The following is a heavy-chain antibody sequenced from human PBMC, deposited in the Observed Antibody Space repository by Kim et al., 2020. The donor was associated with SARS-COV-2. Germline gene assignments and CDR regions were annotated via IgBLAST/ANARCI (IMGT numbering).Heavy chain of an antibody. CDR2: ISSSGTTI. V-gene: IGHV3-48*03. D-gene: IGHD1-1*01. J-gene: IGHJ4*02. CDR1: GFTFSNYE. Sequence: GGSLRLSCVASGFTFSNYEMNWVRQAPEKGLEWVSYISSSGTTIYYADSVKGRFTISRDNAKNSLYLQMNSLRAEDTAVYYCARESAGNFDYWGQGTLVTVSS. CDR3: ARESAGNFDY.